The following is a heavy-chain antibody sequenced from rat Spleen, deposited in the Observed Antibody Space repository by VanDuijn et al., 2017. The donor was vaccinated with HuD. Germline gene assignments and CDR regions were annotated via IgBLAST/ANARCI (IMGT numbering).Heavy chain of an antibody. V-gene: IGHV5-29*01. CDR1: GFAFDDHF. CDR3: TRGYVMDA. Sequence: EVQLVESDGGLVQPGRSLKLSCAASGFAFDDHFMAWVRQAPTKGLEWVTTISYDGSSTYYRDSVKGRFTISRDNAKNTQYLQMDSLRSEDTATYYCTRGYVMDAWGQGASVTVSS. CDR2: ISYDGSST. J-gene: IGHJ4*01.